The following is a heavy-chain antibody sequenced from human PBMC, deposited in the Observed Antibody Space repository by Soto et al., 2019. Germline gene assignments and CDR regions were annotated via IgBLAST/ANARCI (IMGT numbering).Heavy chain of an antibody. V-gene: IGHV4-31*03. J-gene: IGHJ4*01. CDR2: IYYGGST. D-gene: IGHD3-22*01. CDR3: ARGGYYYENSGQNAYDY. CDR1: GGSISSGGYY. Sequence: SETLSRTCTVSGGSISSGGYYLSWILHHPGKGLEWIGYIYYGGSTYYNPSLKSRATISGDTSKNQFSLKLSSVTAADTAVYYCARGGYYYENSGQNAYDYWGQGILVTVSS.